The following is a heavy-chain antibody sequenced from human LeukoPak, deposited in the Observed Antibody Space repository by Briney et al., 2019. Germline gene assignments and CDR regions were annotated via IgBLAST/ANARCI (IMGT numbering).Heavy chain of an antibody. Sequence: SETLSLTRIVSGGSISRSSHYWGWIRQPPGKGLEWIGSIYYSGSTYYNPSLKSRVTISVDTSKNQFSLKLSSVTAADTAVYYCARRNGDLRAFDLWGQGTVVTVSS. J-gene: IGHJ3*01. D-gene: IGHD4-17*01. CDR1: GGSISRSSHY. CDR2: IYYSGST. V-gene: IGHV4-39*01. CDR3: ARRNGDLRAFDL.